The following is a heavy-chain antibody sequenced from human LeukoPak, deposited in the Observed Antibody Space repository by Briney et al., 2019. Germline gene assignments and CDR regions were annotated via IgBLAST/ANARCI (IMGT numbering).Heavy chain of an antibody. J-gene: IGHJ4*02. CDR1: GFTFSSYA. D-gene: IGHD5-12*01. CDR2: ISSGSSYI. CDR3: ARAPGYRSFLDY. V-gene: IGHV3-21*06. Sequence: GGSLRLSCAASGFTFSSYAMSWVRQAPGKGLEWVSFISSGSSYIYYADSVKGRFTISRDNAKNSLYLQMNSLRAEDMAVYYCARAPGYRSFLDYWGQGTLVTVSS.